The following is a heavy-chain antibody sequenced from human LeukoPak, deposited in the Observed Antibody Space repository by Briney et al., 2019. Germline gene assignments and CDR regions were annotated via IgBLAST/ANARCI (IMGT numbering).Heavy chain of an antibody. CDR3: ARGDLSGSSRGYYYYYMDV. CDR2: IYYSGST. V-gene: IGHV4-59*01. Sequence: SETLSLTCTVSGGSISSYYWSWIRQPPGKGLEWIGYIYYSGSTNYNPSLKSRVTISVDTSKNQSSLKLSSVTAADTAVYYCARGDLSGSSRGYYYYYMDVWGKGTTVTVSS. CDR1: GGSISSYY. J-gene: IGHJ6*03. D-gene: IGHD1-26*01.